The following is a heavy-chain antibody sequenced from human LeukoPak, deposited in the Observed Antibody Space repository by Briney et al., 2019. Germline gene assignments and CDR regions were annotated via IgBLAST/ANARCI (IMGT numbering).Heavy chain of an antibody. CDR1: GFTVSSNY. CDR2: TYSGGDT. CDR3: ARLGMIQAYSTEDY. V-gene: IGHV3-53*01. Sequence: GGSLRLSCAASGFTVSSNYMSWVRQAPGKGLEWVSVTYSGGDTYYTDSVKGRFTISRDNSKNTLYLQMNSLRAEDTAVYYCARLGMIQAYSTEDYWGQGTLVTVSS. D-gene: IGHD6-13*01. J-gene: IGHJ4*02.